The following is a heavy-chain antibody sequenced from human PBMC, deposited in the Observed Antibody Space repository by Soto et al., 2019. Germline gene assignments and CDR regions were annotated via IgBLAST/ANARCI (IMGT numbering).Heavy chain of an antibody. Sequence: WQALSLTLESSGYRVSSNRAPWNLIRQSPSRGLEWLGRTYYRSKWYNAHAVSVKSRTPITPDTSKNPFSLPLNSVTPEETAVYYCARDTFRSYSGRYYYYGMDVWGQGTTVTV. CDR1: GYRVSSNRAP. V-gene: IGHV6-1*01. CDR3: ARDTFRSYSGRYYYYGMDV. D-gene: IGHD1-26*01. J-gene: IGHJ6*02. CDR2: TYYRSKWYN.